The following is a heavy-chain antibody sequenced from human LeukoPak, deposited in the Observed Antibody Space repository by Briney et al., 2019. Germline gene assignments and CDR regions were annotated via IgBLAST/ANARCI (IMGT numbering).Heavy chain of an antibody. V-gene: IGHV3-7*01. CDR2: IKEDGSQT. D-gene: IGHD5-24*01. CDR3: ARWRRQQSEFVY. Sequence: PGGSLRLSCAASGFIFSSYWMSWVRQAPGKGLEWVASIKEDGSQTQYVDSVEGRFTISRDNAKNSLYLQMSGLRAEDTAVYYCARWRRQQSEFVYWGQGAQVTVSS. J-gene: IGHJ4*02. CDR1: GFIFSSYW.